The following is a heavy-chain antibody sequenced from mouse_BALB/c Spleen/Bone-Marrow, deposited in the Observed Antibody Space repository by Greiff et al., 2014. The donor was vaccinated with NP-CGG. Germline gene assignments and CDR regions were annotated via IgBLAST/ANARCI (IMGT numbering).Heavy chain of an antibody. Sequence: VQLQESGAVLVRPGTSVKVSCKASGYAFTNYLIEWVKQRPGQGLEWIGVINPGSGGTNYNEKFKGKATLTADKSSSTAYVQLSSLTSDDSAVYFCARGDYRSYYFDYWGQGTTLTASS. D-gene: IGHD2-14*01. J-gene: IGHJ2*01. CDR3: ARGDYRSYYFDY. CDR1: GYAFTNYL. CDR2: INPGSGGT. V-gene: IGHV1-54*01.